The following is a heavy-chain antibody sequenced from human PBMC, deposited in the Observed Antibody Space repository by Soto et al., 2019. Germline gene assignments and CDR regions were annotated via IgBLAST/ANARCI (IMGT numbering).Heavy chain of an antibody. CDR3: AILGGTYYAFDF. V-gene: IGHV3-23*01. J-gene: IGHJ3*01. CDR2: IGSRGRYT. CDR1: GFTINSHA. D-gene: IGHD1-26*01. Sequence: GGSLRLAWAVFGFTINSHAMVCGLQSPGKGLEWVSAIGSRGRYTYYADSVKGRFTISRDNSRNTVSPQMNSLRAEDTAVYYCAILGGTYYAFDFWGQGTLVTVSS.